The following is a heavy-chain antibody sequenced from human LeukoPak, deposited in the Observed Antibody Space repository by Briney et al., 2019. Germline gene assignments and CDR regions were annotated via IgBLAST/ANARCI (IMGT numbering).Heavy chain of an antibody. CDR3: ARDQYSGTYYASYYYGMDV. D-gene: IGHD1-26*01. J-gene: IGHJ6*02. CDR2: VSHSAYST. V-gene: IGHV3-23*01. CDR1: GFPFSTYA. Sequence: GGSLRLSCAASGFPFSTYAMNWVRQAPGKGLEWVSAVSHSAYSTYYADSVKGRFTISRDNSKNTLYLQMSSLRAEDTAVYYCARDQYSGTYYASYYYGMDVWGQGTTVIVSS.